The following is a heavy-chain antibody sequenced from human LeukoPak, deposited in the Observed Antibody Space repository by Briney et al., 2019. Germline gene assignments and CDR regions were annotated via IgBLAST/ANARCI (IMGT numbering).Heavy chain of an antibody. D-gene: IGHD1-26*01. V-gene: IGHV1-46*01. CDR2: INPSGGRT. Sequence: ASVKVSCKASGYTFTSYHMHWVRQAPGQGLEWMGIINPSGGRTSNAQKFQGRVTMTRDTSTSTVYMELSSLRSEDTAVYYCARDSASYTLGGYWGQGTLVTVSS. J-gene: IGHJ4*02. CDR3: ARDSASYTLGGY. CDR1: GYTFTSYH.